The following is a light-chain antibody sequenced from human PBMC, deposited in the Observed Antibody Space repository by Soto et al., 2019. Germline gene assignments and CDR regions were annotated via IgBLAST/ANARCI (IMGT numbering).Light chain of an antibody. Sequence: DIQMTQSPSTLSASVGDRVIVTCRASQGISASLAWFQQRPGKAPKLLIYDVSSLESGVPSRFSGSGSGTEFTLTISSLQPDDFATYYCQQYSTFWTFGQGTKVEI. V-gene: IGKV1-5*01. CDR1: QGISAS. CDR3: QQYSTFWT. J-gene: IGKJ1*01. CDR2: DVS.